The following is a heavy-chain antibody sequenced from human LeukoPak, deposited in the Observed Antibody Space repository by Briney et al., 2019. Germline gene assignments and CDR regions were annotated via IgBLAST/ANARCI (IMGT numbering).Heavy chain of an antibody. Sequence: ASVKVSCKASGYTFTSYGISWVRQAPGQGLEWMGWISAYNGNTNYAQKLQGRVTMTTDTSTSTAYMELRSLRSDDTAVYYCARDKMVQLXFARSVNYFDYWGQGTLVTV. CDR1: GYTFTSYG. J-gene: IGHJ4*02. V-gene: IGHV1-18*01. D-gene: IGHD5-18*01. CDR3: ARDKMVQLXFARSVNYFDY. CDR2: ISAYNGNT.